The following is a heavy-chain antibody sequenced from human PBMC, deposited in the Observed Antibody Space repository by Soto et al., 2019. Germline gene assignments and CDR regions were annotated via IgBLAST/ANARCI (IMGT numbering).Heavy chain of an antibody. CDR2: MSYDGSIT. V-gene: IGHV3-30*01. CDR1: GFVFRTYA. Sequence: QVQLVESGGGVVQPGRSLRLSCSASGFVFRTYAMHWVRQTPGKGLEWLALMSYDGSITYYADSVKGRFTISRDNSNDTLFLQMSGLRPEDTAVYYCARDKNIVGARGSLDNWGQGTLVIVSS. CDR3: ARDKNIVGARGSLDN. J-gene: IGHJ4*02. D-gene: IGHD1-26*01.